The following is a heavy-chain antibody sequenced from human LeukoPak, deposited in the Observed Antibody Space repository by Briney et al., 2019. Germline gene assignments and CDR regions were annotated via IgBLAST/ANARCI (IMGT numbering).Heavy chain of an antibody. J-gene: IGHJ5*02. CDR2: IYYSGSP. CDR1: GGSFSGYY. V-gene: IGHV4-34*09. D-gene: IGHD3-22*01. Sequence: SETLSLTCAVYGGSFSGYYWSWIRQPPGKGLEWIGYIYYSGSPYYNPSLKSRVTISVDTSKNQFSLKLSSVTAADTAVYYCARSDSRLSSANSFDPWGQGTLITVSS. CDR3: ARSDSRLSSANSFDP.